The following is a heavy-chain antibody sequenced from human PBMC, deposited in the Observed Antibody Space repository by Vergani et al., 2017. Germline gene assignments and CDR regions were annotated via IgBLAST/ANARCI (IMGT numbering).Heavy chain of an antibody. J-gene: IGHJ5*02. CDR3: ARGLGVIPNR. CDR2: LNHSGST. V-gene: IGHV4-34*01. CDR1: GGSFSGYY. Sequence: QVQLQQWGAGLLKPSETLSLTCAVYGGSFSGYYWSWIRQPPGKGLEWIGELNHSGSTNYNPSLKSRVTISVDTSKNQFSLKLSSVTAADTAVYYCARGLGVIPNRWGQGTLVTVSS. D-gene: IGHD3-16*02.